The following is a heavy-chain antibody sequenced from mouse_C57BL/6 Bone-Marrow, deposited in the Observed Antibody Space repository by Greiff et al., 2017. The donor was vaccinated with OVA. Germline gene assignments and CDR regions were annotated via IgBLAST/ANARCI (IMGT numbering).Heavy chain of an antibody. J-gene: IGHJ3*01. Sequence: DVLLVESGGGLVKPGGSLKLSCAASGFTFSSYTMSWVRQTPEKRLEWVATISGGGGNTYYPDSVKGRFTISRDNAKNTLYLQMSSLRSEDTALYYCARLPGAYWGQGTLVTVSA. CDR1: GFTFSSYT. CDR2: ISGGGGNT. V-gene: IGHV5-9*01. CDR3: ARLPGAY.